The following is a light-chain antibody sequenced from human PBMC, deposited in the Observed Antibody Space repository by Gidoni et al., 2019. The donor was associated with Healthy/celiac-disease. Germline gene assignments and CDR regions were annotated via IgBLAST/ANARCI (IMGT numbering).Light chain of an antibody. CDR3: QQYGSSPRIT. Sequence: EIVLTQSPGTLSLSPGERANLSSSASQSVSSSYLAWYQQKPGQAPRLLIYGASSRATGIPDRFSGSGSGTDFTLTISRLEPEDFAVYYCQQYGSSPRITFGQGTRLEIK. J-gene: IGKJ5*01. V-gene: IGKV3-20*01. CDR1: QSVSSSY. CDR2: GAS.